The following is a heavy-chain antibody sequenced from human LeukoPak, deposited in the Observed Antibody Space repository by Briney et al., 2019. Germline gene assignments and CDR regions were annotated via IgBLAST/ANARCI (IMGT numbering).Heavy chain of an antibody. V-gene: IGHV4-4*07. Sequence: SETLSLTCTVSGVSISSYYWSWIRQPAGKGLEWIGRIYTSGSTNYNPSLKSRVTMSVDTSKNQFSLKLSSVTAADTAVYYYAREYSSSWYGNWFDPWGQGTLVTVSS. D-gene: IGHD6-13*01. CDR3: AREYSSSWYGNWFDP. J-gene: IGHJ5*02. CDR1: GVSISSYY. CDR2: IYTSGST.